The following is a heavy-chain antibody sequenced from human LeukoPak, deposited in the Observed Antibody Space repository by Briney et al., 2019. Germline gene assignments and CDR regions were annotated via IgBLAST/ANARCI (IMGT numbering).Heavy chain of an antibody. CDR1: GYSFTSYW. CDR3: ARGVFWSGYYNWFDP. J-gene: IGHJ5*02. V-gene: IGHV5-51*01. D-gene: IGHD3-3*01. CDR2: IYPGDSDT. Sequence: ESLKISCKGSGYSFTSYWIGWVRQMPGKGLEWMGIIYPGDSDTRYSPSFQGQVTISADKSISTAYLQWSSLKASDTAMYYCARGVFWSGYYNWFDPWGQGTLVTVSS.